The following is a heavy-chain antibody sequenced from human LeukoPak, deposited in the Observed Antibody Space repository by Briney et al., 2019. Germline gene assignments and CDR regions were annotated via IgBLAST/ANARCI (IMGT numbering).Heavy chain of an antibody. D-gene: IGHD3-10*01. CDR2: IYYSGST. Sequence: SQTLSLTCTVSGGSISSGDYYWSWIRQPPGKGLEWIGYIYYSGSTNYNPSLKSRVTISVDTSKNQFSLKLSSVTAADTAVYYCARSGMVRGVIGWFDPWGQGTLVTVSS. CDR1: GGSISSGDYY. CDR3: ARSGMVRGVIGWFDP. J-gene: IGHJ5*02. V-gene: IGHV4-30-4*01.